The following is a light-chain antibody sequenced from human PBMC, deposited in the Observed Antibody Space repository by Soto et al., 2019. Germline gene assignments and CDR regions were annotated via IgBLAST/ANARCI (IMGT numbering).Light chain of an antibody. J-gene: IGKJ4*01. CDR1: QSLLHTDGKDH. CDR3: MQSTYLPLT. V-gene: IGKV2D-29*01. Sequence: VLSQTPLSLSVTPGQPASISCRSNQSLLHTDGKDHLYWFLQKPGQPPQLLIYEVSNRFSGVTERFSGSGSGTDFTLKISRLEAEDVGVYYCMQSTYLPLTLGGGTEVDIK. CDR2: EVS.